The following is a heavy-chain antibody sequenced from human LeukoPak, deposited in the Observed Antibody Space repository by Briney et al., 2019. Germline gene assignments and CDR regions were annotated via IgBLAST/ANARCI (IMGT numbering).Heavy chain of an antibody. CDR1: GGSISSGDYY. CDR2: IYYSGST. CDR3: ARGEGGGYALDAFDI. D-gene: IGHD5-12*01. Sequence: SETLSLTCTVSGGSISSGDYYWSWIRQPPGKGLEWIGYIYYSGSTYYNPSLKSRVTISVDTSKNQFSLKLSSVTAADTAVYYCARGEGGGYALDAFDIWGQGTTVTVSS. J-gene: IGHJ3*02. V-gene: IGHV4-30-4*01.